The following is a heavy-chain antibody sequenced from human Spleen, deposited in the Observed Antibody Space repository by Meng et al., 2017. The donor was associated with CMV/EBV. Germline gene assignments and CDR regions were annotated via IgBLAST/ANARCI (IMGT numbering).Heavy chain of an antibody. CDR3: AKDDPVFHY. J-gene: IGHJ4*02. CDR2: IRNDESDK. CDR1: GFTFRDLW. V-gene: IGHV3-30*02. Sequence: VQRGEPGGGSGKPGGSLGLSCAASGFTFRDLWMNWVRQAPGKGLEWVAFIRNDESDKYYGDSVKGRFTISRDTSKNTVDLQMNSLRTEDTAVYYCAKDDPVFHYWGQGTLVTVSS.